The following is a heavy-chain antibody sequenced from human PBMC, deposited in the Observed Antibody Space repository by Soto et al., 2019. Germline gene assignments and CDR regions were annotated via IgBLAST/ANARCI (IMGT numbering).Heavy chain of an antibody. CDR3: AKDCRFGVVATSGLDH. J-gene: IGHJ4*02. V-gene: IGHV3-23*01. CDR2: ISRTGGST. D-gene: IGHD3-10*01. CDR1: GFTFSTYT. Sequence: RLSCAASGFTFSTYTMTWVRQAPGKGLEWVAAISRTGGSTYYGDSVKGRFTISRDSSKNTLYLQMTSLRAEDTAVYYCAKDCRFGVVATSGLDHWGRGALVTVSS.